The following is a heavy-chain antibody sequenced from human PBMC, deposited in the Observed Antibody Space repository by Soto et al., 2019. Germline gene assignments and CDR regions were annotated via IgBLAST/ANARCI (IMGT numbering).Heavy chain of an antibody. Sequence: GSXILSCEGSGFNFRNFNMIWVRQAPGKGLEWVSSVSGSSSYIYYADSVKGRFTVSRDNANNLVFLQMNGLRPEDTAMYYCARDLRGHYGPWGQGTMVTVSS. V-gene: IGHV3-21*06. CDR2: VSGSSSYI. D-gene: IGHD4-17*01. CDR3: ARDLRGHYGP. J-gene: IGHJ3*01. CDR1: GFNFRNFN.